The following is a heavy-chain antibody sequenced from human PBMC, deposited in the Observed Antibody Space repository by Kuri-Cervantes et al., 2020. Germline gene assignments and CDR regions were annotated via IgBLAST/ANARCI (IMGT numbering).Heavy chain of an antibody. CDR3: ESSSRNAFDI. J-gene: IGHJ3*02. Sequence: SETLSLTCTVSGGSISLYYWSWIRQPPGKGLEWIGHIFYSGSTNYNPSLKSRVTISVDTSKNQFSLRLSSVTAADTAVYYCESSSRNAFDIWGQGTMVTVSS. CDR1: GGSISLYY. D-gene: IGHD6-13*01. CDR2: IFYSGST. V-gene: IGHV4-59*01.